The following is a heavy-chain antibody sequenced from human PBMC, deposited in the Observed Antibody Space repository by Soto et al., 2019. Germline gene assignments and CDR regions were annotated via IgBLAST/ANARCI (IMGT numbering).Heavy chain of an antibody. V-gene: IGHV3-30-3*01. CDR3: ARTPSVAGTPYFDN. CDR2: ISYDEGNK. CDR1: GFAFSSFP. D-gene: IGHD6-19*01. J-gene: IGHJ4*02. Sequence: QVQLMESGGGVVQPGGSLRLSCAASGFAFSSFPMHWVRQAPGKGLEWVAVISYDEGNKHYYADSVKGRFTISRDNSKNTLYLQMNSLRPEDTAIYYCARTPSVAGTPYFDNWGQGTLVTVSS.